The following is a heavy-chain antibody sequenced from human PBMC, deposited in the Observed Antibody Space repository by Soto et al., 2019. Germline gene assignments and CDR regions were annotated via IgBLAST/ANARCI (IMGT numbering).Heavy chain of an antibody. D-gene: IGHD6-19*01. Sequence: SETLSLTCTVSGGSISSYYWSWIRQPPGKGLEWIGYIYYSGSTNYNPSLKSRVTISVDTSKNQFSLRLSSVTAADTAVYYCARVDADSSGWPRFDYWGQGTLVTVSS. V-gene: IGHV4-59*01. CDR2: IYYSGST. J-gene: IGHJ4*02. CDR1: GGSISSYY. CDR3: ARVDADSSGWPRFDY.